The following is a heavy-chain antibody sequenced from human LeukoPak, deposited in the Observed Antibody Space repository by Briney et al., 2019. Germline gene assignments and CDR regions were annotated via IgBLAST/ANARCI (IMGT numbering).Heavy chain of an antibody. CDR2: IYYSGST. V-gene: IGHV4-39*07. D-gene: IGHD3-9*01. CDR3: ARGLQYYDILTGYYDIKAFDY. Sequence: SETLSLTCTVSGGSISSSSYYWGWIRQPPGKGLEWIRSIYYSGSTYYNLSLKSRVTISVDTSKNQFSLKLSSVTAADTAVYYCARGLQYYDILTGYYDIKAFDYWGQGTLVTVSS. CDR1: GGSISSSSYY. J-gene: IGHJ4*02.